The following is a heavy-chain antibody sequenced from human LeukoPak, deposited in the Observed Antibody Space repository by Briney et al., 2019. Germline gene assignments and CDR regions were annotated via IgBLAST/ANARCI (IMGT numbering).Heavy chain of an antibody. D-gene: IGHD4-17*01. CDR1: GYTSTSYY. J-gene: IGHJ5*02. V-gene: IGHV1-46*01. CDR3: ARDRDTVTTDWFDP. Sequence: ASVKVSCKASGYTSTSYYMHWVRQSPGQGLEWMGIINPRGGSTTYAQNFQGRVTMTSDTSTSTVYMELSSLRSEDTAMYYCARDRDTVTTDWFDPWGQGTLVTVSS. CDR2: INPRGGST.